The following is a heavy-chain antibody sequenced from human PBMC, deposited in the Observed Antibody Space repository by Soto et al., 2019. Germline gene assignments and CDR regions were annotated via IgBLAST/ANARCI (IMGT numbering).Heavy chain of an antibody. CDR3: AKDLTMIVVAMFDY. V-gene: IGHV3-23*01. CDR1: GFTFSSYA. D-gene: IGHD3-22*01. CDR2: ISGSGGST. J-gene: IGHJ4*02. Sequence: XGSLRLSCAASGFTFSSYAMSWVRQAPGKGLEWVSAISGSGGSTYYADSVKGRFTISRDNSKNTLYLQMNSLRAEDTAVYYCAKDLTMIVVAMFDYWGQGTLVTVSS.